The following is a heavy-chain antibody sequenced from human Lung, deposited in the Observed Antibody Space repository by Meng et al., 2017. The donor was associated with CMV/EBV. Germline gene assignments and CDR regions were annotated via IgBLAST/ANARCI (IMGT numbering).Heavy chain of an antibody. J-gene: IGHJ4*02. V-gene: IGHV5-51*01. CDR1: GYNFANYW. CDR3: ASQIMAVVRGDFDC. Sequence: GGSLRLXCKGSGYNFANYWTAWFRQMPGKGLEWMGIIYPGDSDTRYSPSFQGQVTISADKSISTAYLQWSSLKASDTAMYYCASQIMAVVRGDFDCWAQGTXVTVSS. D-gene: IGHD3-10*01. CDR2: IYPGDSDT.